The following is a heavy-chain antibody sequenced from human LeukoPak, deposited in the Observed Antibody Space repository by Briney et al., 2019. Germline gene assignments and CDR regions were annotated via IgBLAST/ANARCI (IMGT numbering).Heavy chain of an antibody. Sequence: PGGSLRLSCAASGFTFSSYGMHWVRQAPGKGLEWVAIISFDGSNKYYADSVKGRFTISRDNSNNTLYLQMNSLRVEDTAVYYCAKVAVAGTRPRRIDYWGQGTLVTVSS. D-gene: IGHD6-19*01. CDR3: AKVAVAGTRPRRIDY. J-gene: IGHJ4*02. V-gene: IGHV3-30*18. CDR2: ISFDGSNK. CDR1: GFTFSSYG.